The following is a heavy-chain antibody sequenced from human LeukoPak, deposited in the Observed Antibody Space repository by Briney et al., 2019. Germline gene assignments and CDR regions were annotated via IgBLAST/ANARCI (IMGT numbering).Heavy chain of an antibody. D-gene: IGHD3-10*01. Sequence: GGSLRLSCAASGFTFSNYWVHWVRQAPGKGLVWVSRINRDGSSTKYADSVKGRFTISRDNAKNTLNLQMNSLRAEDTAVYYCARDKKSGESSEIDYWGQGTLVTVSS. CDR1: GFTFSNYW. CDR3: ARDKKSGESSEIDY. V-gene: IGHV3-74*03. CDR2: INRDGSST. J-gene: IGHJ4*02.